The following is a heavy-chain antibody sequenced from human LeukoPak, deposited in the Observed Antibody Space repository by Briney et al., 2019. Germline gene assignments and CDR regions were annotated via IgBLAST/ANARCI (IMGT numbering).Heavy chain of an antibody. CDR1: GGTFSSYA. CDR2: IIPILGIA. V-gene: IGHV1-69*04. CDR3: ARAYSYGHKGLDY. Sequence: ASVKVSCEASGGTFSSYAISWVRQAPGQGLEWMGRIIPILGIANYAQKFQGRVTITADKSTSTAYMELSSLRSEDTAVYYCARAYSYGHKGLDYWGQGTLVTVSS. J-gene: IGHJ4*02. D-gene: IGHD5-18*01.